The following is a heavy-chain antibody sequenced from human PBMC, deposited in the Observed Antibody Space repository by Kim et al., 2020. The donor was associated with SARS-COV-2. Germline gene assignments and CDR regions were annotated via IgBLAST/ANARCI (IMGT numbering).Heavy chain of an antibody. CDR2: ST. J-gene: IGHJ4*02. V-gene: IGHV4-39*01. Sequence: STYDNPSLKRRVSISVDTSKNQFSLNLNSVTAADTAVYYCASFTYGPIDYWGQGTLVTVSS. D-gene: IGHD2-8*01. CDR3: ASFTYGPIDY.